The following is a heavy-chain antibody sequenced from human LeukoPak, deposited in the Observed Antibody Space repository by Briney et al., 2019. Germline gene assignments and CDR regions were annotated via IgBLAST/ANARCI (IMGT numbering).Heavy chain of an antibody. D-gene: IGHD3-22*01. J-gene: IGHJ4*02. V-gene: IGHV1-69*05. CDR2: IIPMFGTT. CDR1: GGTFSSYA. Sequence: SVKVSCKASGGTFSSYAISWVRQAPGQGLEWMGGIIPMFGTTKYAQKFQGRVTITTDESTSTAYMELNSLRSEDTAVYYCAREGWHYDNGVYTFDYWGQGTLVTVSS. CDR3: AREGWHYDNGVYTFDY.